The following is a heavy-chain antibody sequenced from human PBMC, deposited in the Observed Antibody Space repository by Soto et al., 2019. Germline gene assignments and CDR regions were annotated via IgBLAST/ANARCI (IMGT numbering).Heavy chain of an antibody. CDR1: GGTFSSYA. Sequence: SVKVSCKASGGTFSSYAISWVRQAPGQGLEWMGGIIPIFGTANYAQKFQGRVTITADKSTSTAYMELSSLRSEDTAVYYCARWRVRGYCSSNSCYYWFDPWGQGTLVTVSS. V-gene: IGHV1-69*06. CDR2: IIPIFGTA. CDR3: ARWRVRGYCSSNSCYYWFDP. J-gene: IGHJ5*02. D-gene: IGHD2-2*01.